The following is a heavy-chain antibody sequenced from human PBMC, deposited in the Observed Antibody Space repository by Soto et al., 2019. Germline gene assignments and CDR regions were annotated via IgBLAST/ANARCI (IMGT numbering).Heavy chain of an antibody. CDR1: GYSFTSYW. Sequence: GGSLKISCKGSGYSFTSYWIGWVRQMPGKGLEWMGIIYPGDFDTRYGPSFQGQVTISADKSISTAYLQWSSLKASDTAMYYCARHLGYSGYDSLPPRSFLFDYWGQGTLVTVSS. V-gene: IGHV5-51*01. CDR3: ARHLGYSGYDSLPPRSFLFDY. D-gene: IGHD5-12*01. CDR2: IYPGDFDT. J-gene: IGHJ4*02.